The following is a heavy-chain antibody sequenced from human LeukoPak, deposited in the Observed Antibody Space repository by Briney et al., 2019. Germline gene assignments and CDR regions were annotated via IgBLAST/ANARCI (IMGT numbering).Heavy chain of an antibody. J-gene: IGHJ5*02. CDR3: ARQGIAAAGGGNRFDP. Sequence: PSETLSLTCAVYGGSFSGYYWSWIRQPPGKGLEWIGEINHSGSTNYNPSLKSRVTISVDTSKNQFSLKLSSVTAADTAVFYCARQGIAAAGGGNRFDPWGQGTLVTVSS. CDR1: GGSFSGYY. V-gene: IGHV4-34*01. D-gene: IGHD6-13*01. CDR2: INHSGST.